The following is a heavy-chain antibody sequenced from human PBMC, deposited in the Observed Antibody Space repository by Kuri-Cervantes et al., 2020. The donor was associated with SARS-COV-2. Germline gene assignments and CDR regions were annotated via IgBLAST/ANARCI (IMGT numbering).Heavy chain of an antibody. CDR3: ATIGFDP. CDR1: GYTFTSYA. J-gene: IGHJ5*02. V-gene: IGHV1-8*02. Sequence: ASVKVSCKASGYTFTSYAMNWVRQAPGQGLEWMGWINPNSGGTNYAQKFQGRVTMTEDTSTDTAYMELSSLRSEDTAVYYCATIGFDPWGQGTLVTVSS. CDR2: INPNSGGT. D-gene: IGHD1/OR15-1a*01.